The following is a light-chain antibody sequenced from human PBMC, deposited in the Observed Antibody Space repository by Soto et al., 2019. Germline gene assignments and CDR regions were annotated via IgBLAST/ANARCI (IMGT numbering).Light chain of an antibody. CDR1: SSDVGGYNY. CDR2: AVT. CDR3: SLYISGSTYV. Sequence: QSALTQPASVSGSPGQSITISCTGTSSDVGGYNYVSWYQQHPGKAPKLMIYAVTDRPSGVSSRFSGSKSGSTASLTISGLQAEDEADYYCSLYISGSTYVFGTGTQLTVL. J-gene: IGLJ1*01. V-gene: IGLV2-14*01.